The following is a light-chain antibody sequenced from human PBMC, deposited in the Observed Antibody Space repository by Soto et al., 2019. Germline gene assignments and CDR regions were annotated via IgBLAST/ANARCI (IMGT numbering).Light chain of an antibody. CDR2: DTS. Sequence: EIVLTQSPGTLSLSPGGRATLSFRASQSISSKFLAWYQQKPGQAPRLLIYDTSSRATGIPDRFSGSGSGTDFILTISRLEPEDFAVYYCQQYGGSRLTFAQGTKVDIK. CDR3: QQYGGSRLT. CDR1: QSISSKF. J-gene: IGKJ1*01. V-gene: IGKV3-20*01.